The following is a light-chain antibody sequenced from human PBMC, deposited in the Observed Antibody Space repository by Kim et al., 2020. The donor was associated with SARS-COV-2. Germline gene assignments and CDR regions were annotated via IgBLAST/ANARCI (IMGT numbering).Light chain of an antibody. CDR1: QSISSW. V-gene: IGKV1-5*03. J-gene: IGKJ1*01. Sequence: ASVGDRVTITCRASQSISSWLAWYQQKPGKAPKLLIYKASSLERGVPSRFSGSGSGTEFTLTISSLQPDDFATYYCLQYNTYSTFGQGTKVDIK. CDR2: KAS. CDR3: LQYNTYST.